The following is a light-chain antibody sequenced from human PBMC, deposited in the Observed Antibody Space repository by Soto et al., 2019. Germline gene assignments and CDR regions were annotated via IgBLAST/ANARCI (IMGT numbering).Light chain of an antibody. V-gene: IGLV2-14*03. CDR3: SSFTRINTYV. CDR2: DVS. Sequence: QSVLTQTASVSGALGRSITISCTGTSSDVGGYDYVSWYQQHPDKAPKLMIYDVSNRPSGVSDRFSGSKSGNTASLTISGLQAEDEGDYYCSSFTRINTYVFGTGTKVTVL. J-gene: IGLJ1*01. CDR1: SSDVGGYDY.